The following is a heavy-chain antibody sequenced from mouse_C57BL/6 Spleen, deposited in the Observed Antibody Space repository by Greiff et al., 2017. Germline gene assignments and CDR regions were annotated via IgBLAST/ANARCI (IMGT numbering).Heavy chain of an antibody. Sequence: QVQLQQPGAELVRPGSSVKLSCKASGYTFTSYWMHWVKQRPIQGLEWIGNIDPSDSETHYNQKFKDKATLTVDKSSSTAYMQLSSLTSEDSAVYYCARGTTVVALEDYWGKGTSVTVSS. J-gene: IGHJ4*01. D-gene: IGHD1-1*01. CDR2: IDPSDSET. CDR1: GYTFTSYW. V-gene: IGHV1-52*01. CDR3: ARGTTVVALEDY.